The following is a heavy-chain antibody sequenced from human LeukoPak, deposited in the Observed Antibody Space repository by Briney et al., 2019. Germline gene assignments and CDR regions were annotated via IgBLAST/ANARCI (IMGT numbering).Heavy chain of an antibody. CDR3: ARGDDFWSGYFAFDI. V-gene: IGHV4-4*07. CDR1: GGSISSYY. D-gene: IGHD3-3*01. J-gene: IGHJ3*02. CDR2: IYTSGST. Sequence: PSETLSLTCTVSGGSISSYYWSWIRQPAGKGLEWIGRIYTSGSTNYNPSLKSRVTMSVDTSKNQFSLKLSSVTAADTAVYYCARGDDFWSGYFAFDIWGQGTMVTVSS.